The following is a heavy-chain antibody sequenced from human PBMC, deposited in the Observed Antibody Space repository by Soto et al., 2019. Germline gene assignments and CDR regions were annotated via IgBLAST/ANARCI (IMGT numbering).Heavy chain of an antibody. CDR3: ARETYDYIWGSSPGFDDY. CDR1: GGTFSSYT. CDR2: IIPILGIA. V-gene: IGHV1-69*08. J-gene: IGHJ4*02. D-gene: IGHD3-16*01. Sequence: QVQLVQSGAEVKKPGSSVKVSCKASGGTFSSYTISWVRQAPGQGLEWMGRIIPILGIANYAQKFQGRVTITADKSTSTAYMELSSLRSEDTAVYYCARETYDYIWGSSPGFDDYWGQGTLVTVSS.